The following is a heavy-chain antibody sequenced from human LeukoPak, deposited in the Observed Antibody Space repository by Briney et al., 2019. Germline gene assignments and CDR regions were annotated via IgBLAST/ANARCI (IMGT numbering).Heavy chain of an antibody. Sequence: SVTLSLTCTVSDDSITCFYWNWLRQPPGKGLEWIGYIHYSGSTNDNPFLKSRVSISVDTSKTLFSLKLSSVTAADTAVYFCARDIGNFWSGRRFDPWGQGTLVTVSS. J-gene: IGHJ5*02. CDR2: IHYSGST. CDR1: DDSITCFY. V-gene: IGHV4-59*12. D-gene: IGHD3-3*01. CDR3: ARDIGNFWSGRRFDP.